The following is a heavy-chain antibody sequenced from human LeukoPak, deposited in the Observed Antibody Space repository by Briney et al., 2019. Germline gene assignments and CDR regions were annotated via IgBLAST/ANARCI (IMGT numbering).Heavy chain of an antibody. J-gene: IGHJ4*02. D-gene: IGHD3-9*01. CDR1: GYTFTGYY. V-gene: IGHV1-2*02. Sequence: ASVKVSCKASGYTFTGYYMHWVRQAPGQGLEWMGWINPNSGGTNYAQKFQGRVTMTRDTSISTAYMELSRLRSDDTAVYYCAREAQGAYYDILTGTYYFDYWGQGTLVTVSS. CDR3: AREAQGAYYDILTGTYYFDY. CDR2: INPNSGGT.